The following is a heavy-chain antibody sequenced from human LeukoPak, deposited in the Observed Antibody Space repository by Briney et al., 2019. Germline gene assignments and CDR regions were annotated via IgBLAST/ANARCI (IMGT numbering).Heavy chain of an antibody. CDR3: ARDGRGGGSTYYWFDP. CDR2: IYNSGSS. CDR1: GGSINSGDYY. J-gene: IGHJ5*02. Sequence: SQTLSLTCTVSGGSINSGDYYWSWIRQPPGEGLEWIGSIYNSGSSYYNSSLKSRVTISVDTSKDQFSLKLSSVTAADTAVYYCARDGRGGGSTYYWFDPWGQGTLVTVSS. V-gene: IGHV4-30-4*01. D-gene: IGHD2-15*01.